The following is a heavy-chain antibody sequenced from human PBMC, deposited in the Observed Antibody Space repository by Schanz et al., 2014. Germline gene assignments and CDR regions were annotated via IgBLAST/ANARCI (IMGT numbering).Heavy chain of an antibody. CDR3: AKGMGYCSGGTCYDYYYYGLDV. J-gene: IGHJ6*02. CDR1: GFTVSSNH. CDR2: TNGDGTNA. V-gene: IGHV3-66*01. D-gene: IGHD2-15*01. Sequence: EVHLVESGGGLVKRGGSLRLSCAVSGFTVSSNHMSWVRQAPGKGLEWVSCTNGDGTNAKYADSVKGRFTISRDNSENTLYLQMNSLSADDTAVFYCAKGMGYCSGGTCYDYYYYGLDVWGQGTTVTVSS.